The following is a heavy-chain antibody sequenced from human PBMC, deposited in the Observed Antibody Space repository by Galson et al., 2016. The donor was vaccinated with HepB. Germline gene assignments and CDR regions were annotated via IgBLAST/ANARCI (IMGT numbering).Heavy chain of an antibody. CDR1: GFTFSSYA. D-gene: IGHD6-13*01. CDR3: AKDRARTYSRHWYRFFDY. Sequence: SLRLSCATTGFTFSSYAMHWVRQAPGKGLEWVAFISYDGSNKYYADSVKGRFTISSDHSKNTLYLQLNSLRTEDTAVYYCAKDRARTYSRHWYRFFDYWGQGTLVTVSS. J-gene: IGHJ4*02. V-gene: IGHV3-30*18. CDR2: ISYDGSNK.